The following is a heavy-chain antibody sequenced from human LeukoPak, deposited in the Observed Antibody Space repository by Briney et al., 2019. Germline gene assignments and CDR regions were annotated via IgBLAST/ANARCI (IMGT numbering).Heavy chain of an antibody. V-gene: IGHV4-30-4*01. CDR3: ARASNYYGMDV. J-gene: IGHJ6*02. Sequence: SETLSLTCTVSGGSISSYYWSWIRQPPGKGLEWIGYIYYSGSTYYNPSLKSRVTISVDTSKNQFSLKLSSVTAADTAVYYCARASNYYGMDVWGQGTTVTVSS. CDR1: GGSISSYY. CDR2: IYYSGST.